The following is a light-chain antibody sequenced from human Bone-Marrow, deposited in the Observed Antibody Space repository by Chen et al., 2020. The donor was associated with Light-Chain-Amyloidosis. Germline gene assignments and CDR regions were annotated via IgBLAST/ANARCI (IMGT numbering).Light chain of an antibody. Sequence: QSALTQPRSVSGSPGQSVTISCTGTSRVVGGYDSVSWYHQYPGKAPKLMIYAVSKRPSGVPDRFSASKSGNTASLTSCGLQAEDEADYYCCSYAGIYWVFGGGTKLTVL. CDR1: SRVVGGYDS. V-gene: IGLV2-11*01. CDR3: CSYAGIYWV. J-gene: IGLJ3*02. CDR2: AVS.